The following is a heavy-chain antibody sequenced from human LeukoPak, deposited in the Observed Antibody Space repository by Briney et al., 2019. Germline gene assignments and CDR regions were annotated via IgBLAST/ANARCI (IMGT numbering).Heavy chain of an antibody. CDR1: GYTLTSYY. V-gene: IGHV1-2*02. CDR2: INPNSGGT. D-gene: IGHD7-27*01. CDR3: ARVKSETGDFDY. J-gene: IGHJ4*02. Sequence: ASVKISCKASGYTLTSYYFHWVRQAPGQGLEWMGWINPNSGGTNYAQKFQGRVTMTRDTSISTAYMELSRLRSDDTAVYYCARVKSETGDFDYWGQGTLVTVSS.